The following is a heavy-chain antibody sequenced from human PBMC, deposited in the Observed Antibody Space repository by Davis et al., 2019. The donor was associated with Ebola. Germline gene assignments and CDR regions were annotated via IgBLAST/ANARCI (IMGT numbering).Heavy chain of an antibody. Sequence: GESLKISCAASGFTFSSYGMHWVRQAPGKGLEWVAVISYDGSNKYYADSVKGRFTISRDNSKNTLYLQMNSLRAEDTAVYYCAKESGPRFYYYYGMDVWGKGTTVTVSS. J-gene: IGHJ6*04. V-gene: IGHV3-30*18. D-gene: IGHD3-10*01. CDR1: GFTFSSYG. CDR3: AKESGPRFYYYYGMDV. CDR2: ISYDGSNK.